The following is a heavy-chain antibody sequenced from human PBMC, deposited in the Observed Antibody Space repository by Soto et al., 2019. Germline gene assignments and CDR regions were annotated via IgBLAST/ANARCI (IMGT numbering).Heavy chain of an antibody. CDR3: ARQSLGNIRLRGFDY. Sequence: QVQLVESGGGVVQPGRSLRLSCAASGFTFSDYGMHWVRQAPGKGLEWVAVIWYDGSEKYYADSVKGRFTISRDNSKNPLYLQMNSLRVEDTSLYYCARQSLGNIRLRGFDYWGQGALVTVSS. D-gene: IGHD1-1*01. CDR1: GFTFSDYG. CDR2: IWYDGSEK. V-gene: IGHV3-33*01. J-gene: IGHJ4*02.